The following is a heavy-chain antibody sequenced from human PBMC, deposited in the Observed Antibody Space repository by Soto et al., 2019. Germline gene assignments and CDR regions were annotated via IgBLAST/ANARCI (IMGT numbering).Heavy chain of an antibody. V-gene: IGHV1-2*02. CDR3: ATDKVAFDM. D-gene: IGHD3-9*01. CDR2: INAKTGGT. J-gene: IGHJ3*02. CDR1: GYIFTGYY. Sequence: ASVKVSCKASGYIFTGYYIQRTRQAPGQGLEWMGWINAKTGGTKYAQKFQGRVTMTRDTSINTAYMEVSRLRSDDTAVYYGATDKVAFDMWGQGTMVTVSS.